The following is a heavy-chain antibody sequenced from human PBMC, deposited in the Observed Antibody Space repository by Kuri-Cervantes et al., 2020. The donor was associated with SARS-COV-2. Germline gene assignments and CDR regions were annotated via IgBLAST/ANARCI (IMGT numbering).Heavy chain of an antibody. V-gene: IGHV4-39*01. CDR3: ARLLPGPVDY. Sequence: GSLRLSCTVSGGSISSSSYYWGRIRQPPGKGLEWIGSIYYSGSTYYNPSLKSRVTISVDTSKNQFSLKLSSVTAADTAVYYCARLLPGPVDYWGQGTLVTVSS. D-gene: IGHD3-16*01. J-gene: IGHJ4*02. CDR1: GGSISSSSYY. CDR2: IYYSGST.